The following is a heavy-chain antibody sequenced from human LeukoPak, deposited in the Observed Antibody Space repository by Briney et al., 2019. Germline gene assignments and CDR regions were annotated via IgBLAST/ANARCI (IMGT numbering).Heavy chain of an antibody. V-gene: IGHV3-21*01. CDR2: ISSSSSYI. Sequence: PGGALSLSCAPSGFTFSSYSMNWVRQAPGKGLEGVSSISSSSSYIYYADPVKGRFTISRDNAKNSLYLQMNSLRAEDTAVYYCAKNYYGSGSYFDYWGQGTLVTVSS. CDR3: AKNYYGSGSYFDY. J-gene: IGHJ4*02. D-gene: IGHD3-10*01. CDR1: GFTFSSYS.